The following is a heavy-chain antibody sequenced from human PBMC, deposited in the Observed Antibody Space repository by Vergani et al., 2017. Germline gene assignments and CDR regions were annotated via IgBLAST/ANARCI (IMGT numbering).Heavy chain of an antibody. V-gene: IGHV3-7*01. CDR2: IKQDGSEK. CDR1: GFTFSSYW. Sequence: EVQLLESGGGLVQPGGSLRLSCAASGFTFSSYWMSWVRQAPGKGLEWVANIKQDGSEKYYVDSVKGRFTISRDNTKNTLYLQMNSLRAEDTAVYYCAGDGPMVREFYHMDVWGKGTTVTVSS. CDR3: AGDGPMVREFYHMDV. J-gene: IGHJ6*03. D-gene: IGHD3-10*01.